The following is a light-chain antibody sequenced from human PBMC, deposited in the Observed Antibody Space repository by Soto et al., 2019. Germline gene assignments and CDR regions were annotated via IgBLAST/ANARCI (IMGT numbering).Light chain of an antibody. V-gene: IGKV2-24*01. CDR3: MQATQSYT. Sequence: DIVLTQTPLSSPVTLGQPAPISCRSSQSLVHGDGNTYFNWLLQRPGQPPRLLIYKISKRFPGVPDRFSCSGAGTDFTLKISRVEAEDVGVYYCMQATQSYTFGQGTKLEIK. CDR2: KIS. J-gene: IGKJ2*01. CDR1: QSLVHGDGNTY.